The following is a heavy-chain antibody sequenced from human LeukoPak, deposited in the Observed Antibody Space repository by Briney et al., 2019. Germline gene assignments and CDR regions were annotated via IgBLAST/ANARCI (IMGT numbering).Heavy chain of an antibody. CDR1: GFTFSSYG. V-gene: IGHV3-30*03. CDR2: ISYDGSNK. CDR3: ARVGAGAGTFDY. Sequence: PGGSLRLSCAASGFTFSSYGMHWVRQAPGKGLEWVAVISYDGSNKYYADSVKGRFTISRDNSKNTLYLQMNSLRAEDTAVYYCARVGAGAGTFDYWGRGPLVPVPS. J-gene: IGHJ4*02. D-gene: IGHD6-19*01.